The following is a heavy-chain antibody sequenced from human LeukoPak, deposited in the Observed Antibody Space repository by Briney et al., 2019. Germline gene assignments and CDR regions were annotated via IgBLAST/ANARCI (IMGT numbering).Heavy chain of an antibody. CDR3: ASRDTATGLD. J-gene: IGHJ4*02. CDR1: GGSFSGYY. V-gene: IGHV4-34*01. CDR2: INHSGST. Sequence: PSETLSLTCAVYGGSFSGYYCSWIRQPPGKGLEWIGEINHSGSTNYNPSLKSRVTISVDTPKNQFSLKLSSVTAADTAVYYCASRDTATGLDWGQGTLVTVSS. D-gene: IGHD5-18*01.